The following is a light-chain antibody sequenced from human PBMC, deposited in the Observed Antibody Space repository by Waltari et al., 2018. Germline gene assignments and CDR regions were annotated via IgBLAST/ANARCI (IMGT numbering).Light chain of an antibody. CDR2: AAS. CDR3: QQYGTSFS. Sequence: EIVLTQSPGTLSLSPGQRATLSCRASQSVSSNYLAWYQQKPGQAPRLLIYAASSRATGIPDRFSGSGSGTDFTLTISRMQPEDFAVYYCQQYGTSFSFGPGTKVAIK. V-gene: IGKV3-20*01. CDR1: QSVSSNY. J-gene: IGKJ3*01.